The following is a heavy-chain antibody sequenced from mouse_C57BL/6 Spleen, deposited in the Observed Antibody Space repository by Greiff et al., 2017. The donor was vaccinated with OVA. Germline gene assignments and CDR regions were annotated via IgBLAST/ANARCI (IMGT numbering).Heavy chain of an antibody. Sequence: QVQLKQSGAELVKPGASVKLSCKASGYTFTSYWMQWVKQRPGQGLEWIGEIDPSDSYTNYNQKFKGKATLTVDTSSSTAYMQLSSLTSEDSAVYYCARRGYDGKTYYFYYWGQGTTLTVSS. CDR3: ARRGYDGKTYYFYY. J-gene: IGHJ2*01. CDR2: IDPSDSYT. V-gene: IGHV1-50*01. CDR1: GYTFTSYW. D-gene: IGHD2-14*01.